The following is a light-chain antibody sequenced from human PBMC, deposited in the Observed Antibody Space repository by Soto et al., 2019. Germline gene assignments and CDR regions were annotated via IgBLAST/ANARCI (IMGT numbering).Light chain of an antibody. Sequence: DLQMTQSPSSLSASVGDRVTITCQASQDISNYLNWYQQKPGKAPKLLIYDASNLETGVPSRFCGSGSGTDFTFTISSLQPEDVATYYCQHYDKLPFPFGPGTKVDIK. CDR1: QDISNY. V-gene: IGKV1-33*01. J-gene: IGKJ3*01. CDR2: DAS. CDR3: QHYDKLPFP.